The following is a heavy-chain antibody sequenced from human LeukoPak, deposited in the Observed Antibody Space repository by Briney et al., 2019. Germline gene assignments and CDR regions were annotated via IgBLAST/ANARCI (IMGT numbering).Heavy chain of an antibody. J-gene: IGHJ6*04. CDR1: GFTLSSYW. Sequence: PGGSLRLSCAASGFTLSSYWMHWVRQAPGKGLVWVSRINSDGSSTSYADSVKGRFTISRDNAKNTLYLQMNSLRAEDTAVYYRARGGNLLRYYYGMDVWGKGTTVTVSS. CDR3: ARGGNLLRYYYGMDV. V-gene: IGHV3-74*01. D-gene: IGHD4-23*01. CDR2: INSDGSST.